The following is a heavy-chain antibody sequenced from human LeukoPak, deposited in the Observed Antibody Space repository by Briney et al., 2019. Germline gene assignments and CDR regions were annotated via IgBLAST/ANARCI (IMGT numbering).Heavy chain of an antibody. CDR2: ISGSGGST. Sequence: GGSLRLSCAASGFTFDDYAMHWVRQAPGKGLEWVSAISGSGGSTYYADSVKGRFTISRDNSKNTLYLQMNSLRAEDTAVYYCAKPLFVVVAHFDYWGQGTLVTVSS. D-gene: IGHD2-15*01. V-gene: IGHV3-23*01. CDR1: GFTFDDYA. J-gene: IGHJ4*02. CDR3: AKPLFVVVAHFDY.